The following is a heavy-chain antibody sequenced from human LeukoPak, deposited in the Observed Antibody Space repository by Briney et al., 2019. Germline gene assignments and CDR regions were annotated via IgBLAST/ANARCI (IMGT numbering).Heavy chain of an antibody. D-gene: IGHD3-10*01. J-gene: IGHJ4*02. V-gene: IGHV1-2*06. CDR3: ARGGVARGVIMKFDY. Sequence: ASVKVSCKASGYTFTGYYMHWVRQAPGQGLEWMGRINLNSGGTNYAQKFQGRVTMTRDTSISTAYMELSRLRSDDTAVYYCARGGVARGVIMKFDYWGQGTLVTVSS. CDR1: GYTFTGYY. CDR2: INLNSGGT.